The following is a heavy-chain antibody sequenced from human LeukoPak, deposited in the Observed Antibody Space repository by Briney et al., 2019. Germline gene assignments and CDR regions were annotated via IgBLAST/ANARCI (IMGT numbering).Heavy chain of an antibody. V-gene: IGHV6-1*01. CDR1: GDSVSSNSAA. Sequence: SGTLSVTCAISGDSVSSNSAAWNWSRQSPSRGLEWLGRTYFRSKWYYDYAVSVKRRITINPDTSENQFSLQLNSVTPEDTAVYFCARQGPVWPFDYWGQGTLVTVTS. D-gene: IGHD2-8*01. J-gene: IGHJ4*02. CDR3: ARQGPVWPFDY. CDR2: TYFRSKWYY.